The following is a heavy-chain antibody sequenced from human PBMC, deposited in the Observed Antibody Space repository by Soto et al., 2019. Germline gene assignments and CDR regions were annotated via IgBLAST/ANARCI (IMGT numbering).Heavy chain of an antibody. J-gene: IGHJ4*02. V-gene: IGHV3-72*01. CDR2: SRNKGNSYTT. Sequence: GGSLRLSCAASGFTFSDYYMDWVRQAPGKGLEWVGRSRNKGNSYTTEYAASVKGRFIISRDDSKNSLYLQMNSLKTEDTAVYYCATAPAIVLVPAAMGGDYWGQGTLVTVSS. CDR3: ATAPAIVLVPAAMGGDY. D-gene: IGHD2-2*01. CDR1: GFTFSDYY.